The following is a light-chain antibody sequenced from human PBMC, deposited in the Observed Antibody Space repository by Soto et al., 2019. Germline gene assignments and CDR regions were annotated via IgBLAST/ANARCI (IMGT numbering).Light chain of an antibody. CDR2: GVT. CDR1: SSDVGGYNY. CDR3: SSFRTGSVVV. V-gene: IGLV2-14*01. Sequence: QSALTQPASVSGSPGQSITIPCTGTSSDVGGYNYVSWYQQHPGKAPKLVIYGVTYRPSGVSARFSGSKFQNTASLTISGLQAEDEADYYCSSFRTGSVVVFGGGTKLTVL. J-gene: IGLJ3*02.